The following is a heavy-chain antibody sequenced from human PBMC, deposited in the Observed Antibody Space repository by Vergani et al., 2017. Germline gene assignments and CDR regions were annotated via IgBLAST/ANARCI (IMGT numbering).Heavy chain of an antibody. V-gene: IGHV3-30-3*01. CDR3: ARMAHTRPIAAALVP. D-gene: IGHD6-13*01. J-gene: IGHJ4*02. CDR1: GFTFSSYA. Sequence: QVQLVESGGGVVQPGRSLRLSCAASGFTFSSYAMHWVRQAPGKGLEWVAVISYDGSNKYYADSVKGRFTISRDNSKNTLYLQMNSLRAEDTAVYYCARMAHTRPIAAALVPWGQGTLVTVSS. CDR2: ISYDGSNK.